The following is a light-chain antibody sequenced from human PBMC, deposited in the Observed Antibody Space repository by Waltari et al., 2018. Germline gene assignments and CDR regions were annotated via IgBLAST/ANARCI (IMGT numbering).Light chain of an antibody. Sequence: SYDLTQPPSVSVSPGQTATITCSGDQLGDKYVCWYHQKPGQSPVLIIYEDSKRPSGIPERFSGSSSGNTATLTISETQAMDEGDYYCQAWDSLVVFGGGTKLTVL. CDR1: QLGDKY. CDR3: QAWDSLVV. V-gene: IGLV3-1*01. J-gene: IGLJ2*01. CDR2: EDS.